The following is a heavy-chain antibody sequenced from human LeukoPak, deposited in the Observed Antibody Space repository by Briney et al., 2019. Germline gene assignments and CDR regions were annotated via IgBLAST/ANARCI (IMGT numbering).Heavy chain of an antibody. CDR2: TYYRSKWSN. J-gene: IGHJ4*02. CDR1: GDSVSSNTAV. V-gene: IGHV6-1*01. Sequence: SQTLSLTCAISGDSVSSNTAVWNWIRQSPSRGLEWLGRTYYRSKWSNNYAVSVKSRIIINPDTSENQFSLQLNSMTPEDTAVYYCARGDQAFDYWGQGTLVSVSS. D-gene: IGHD2-2*01. CDR3: ARGDQAFDY.